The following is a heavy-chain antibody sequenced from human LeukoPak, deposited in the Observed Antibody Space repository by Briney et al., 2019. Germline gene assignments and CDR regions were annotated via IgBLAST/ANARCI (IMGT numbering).Heavy chain of an antibody. D-gene: IGHD2-21*01. Sequence: QPGGSLRLSCAASGFTFSSYTMNWVRQPPGKGLEWVSNIGTSSTTIYYADSVKGRFTISRDNAKNSLYLQMNSLRAEDTAVYYCARSLGGAEGDAFDIWGQGTMVTVSS. V-gene: IGHV3-48*01. J-gene: IGHJ3*02. CDR2: IGTSSTTI. CDR3: ARSLGGAEGDAFDI. CDR1: GFTFSSYT.